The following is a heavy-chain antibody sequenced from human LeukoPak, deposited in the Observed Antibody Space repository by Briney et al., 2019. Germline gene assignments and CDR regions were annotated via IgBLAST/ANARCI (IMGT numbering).Heavy chain of an antibody. J-gene: IGHJ2*01. CDR2: IYPGDSDT. Sequence: GESLQISCQGSGSSFTTYWIGWVRQMPGKGLEWMGIIYPGDSDTTYSPSFQGHVTISADKSINTAYLQWNSLKASDTAIYYCTTRRAGYWYFALWGRGTLVTVSS. CDR3: TTRRAGYWYFAL. V-gene: IGHV5-51*01. CDR1: GSSFTTYW. D-gene: IGHD6-13*01.